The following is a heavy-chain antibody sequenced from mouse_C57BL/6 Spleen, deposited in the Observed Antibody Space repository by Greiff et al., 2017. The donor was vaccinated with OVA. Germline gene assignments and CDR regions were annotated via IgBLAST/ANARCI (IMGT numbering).Heavy chain of an antibody. V-gene: IGHV5-4*01. J-gene: IGHJ3*01. D-gene: IGHD2-3*01. CDR1: GFTFSSYA. Sequence: DVKLVESGGGLVKPGGSLKLSCAASGFTFSSYAMSWVRQTPEKRLEWVATISDGGSYTYYPDNVKGRFTISRDNAKNNLYLQMSHLKSEDTAMYYCARDRDDGYPWFAYWGQGTLVTVSA. CDR2: ISDGGSYT. CDR3: ARDRDDGYPWFAY.